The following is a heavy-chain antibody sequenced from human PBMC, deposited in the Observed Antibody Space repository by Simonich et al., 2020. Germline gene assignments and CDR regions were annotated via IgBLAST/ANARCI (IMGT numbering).Heavy chain of an antibody. D-gene: IGHD2-2*01. J-gene: IGHJ3*02. CDR2: INPNRGGT. CDR3: ARDPVVPAAIRNAFDI. Sequence: QVQLVQSGAEVKKPGASVKVSCKASGYTFTGSYMQWVREAPGQGLEWRGGINPNRGGTNYEQKFQGRFTMTRDTSISTAYMELSRLRSDDTAVYYCARDPVVPAAIRNAFDIWGQGTMVTVSS. V-gene: IGHV1-2*02. CDR1: GYTFTGSY.